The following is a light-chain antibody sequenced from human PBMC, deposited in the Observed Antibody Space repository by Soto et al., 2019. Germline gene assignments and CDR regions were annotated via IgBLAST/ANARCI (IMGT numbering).Light chain of an antibody. CDR1: SSNIGAGYD. CDR3: QSFDTSLGGYI. Sequence: QAVVTQPPSVSGAPGQRVTIYCTGGSSNIGAGYDVHWYQQLPGTAPQLLIYGNNNRPSGVPDRFSGSKSDTSASLAITGLQAEDEARYYCQSFDTSLGGYIFGTGTKLTVL. V-gene: IGLV1-40*01. J-gene: IGLJ1*01. CDR2: GNN.